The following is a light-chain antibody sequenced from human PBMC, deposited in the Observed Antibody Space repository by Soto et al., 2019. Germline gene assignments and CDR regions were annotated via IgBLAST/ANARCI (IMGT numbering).Light chain of an antibody. CDR2: SAS. Sequence: EIVLTQSPGTLSLSPGERATLSCRASQSVPSNYLAWYQQKPGQGPRLLISSASSRATGIPDRFIGSGSGTDFTLTISRLESEDFAVYYCQQYVSLITFGQGTRLEIK. CDR1: QSVPSNY. J-gene: IGKJ5*01. V-gene: IGKV3-20*01. CDR3: QQYVSLIT.